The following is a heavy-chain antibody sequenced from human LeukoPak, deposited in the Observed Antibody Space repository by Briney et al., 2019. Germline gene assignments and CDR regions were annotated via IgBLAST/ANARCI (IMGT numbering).Heavy chain of an antibody. CDR1: GFTFSSYG. Sequence: PGRSLRLSCAASGFTFSSYGMHWVRQAPGKGLEWVAVISYDGSNKYYADSVKGRFTISRDNSKNTLYLQMNSLRAEDTAVYYCAKVPYYYDSGRPLRELDYWGQGTLVTVSS. CDR3: AKVPYYYDSGRPLRELDY. D-gene: IGHD3-22*01. V-gene: IGHV3-30*18. J-gene: IGHJ4*02. CDR2: ISYDGSNK.